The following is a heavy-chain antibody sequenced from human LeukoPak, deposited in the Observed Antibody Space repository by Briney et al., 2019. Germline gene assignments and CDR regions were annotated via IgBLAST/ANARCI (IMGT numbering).Heavy chain of an antibody. CDR1: GLTVSSNY. CDR2: IYSGGST. Sequence: HPGGSLRLSCAASGLTVSSNYMSWVRQAPGKGLEWVSLIYSGGSTYYADSVKGRFTISRDNSKNTLYLQMNSLSAEDTAVYYCARTFVSGDGYKVGYFDYWGQGTLVTVSS. V-gene: IGHV3-53*01. CDR3: ARTFVSGDGYKVGYFDY. D-gene: IGHD5-24*01. J-gene: IGHJ4*02.